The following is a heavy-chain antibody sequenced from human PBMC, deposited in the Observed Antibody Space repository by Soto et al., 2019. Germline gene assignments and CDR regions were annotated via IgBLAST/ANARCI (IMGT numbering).Heavy chain of an antibody. CDR2: IYYSGST. Sequence: SETLSLTCTVSGGSISSYYWSWIRQPPGKGLEWIGYIYYSGSTNYNPSLKSRVTISVDTAKNQFSLKLSSVTAADTAVYYCARGVYYYYYMDVWGKGTTVTVSS. V-gene: IGHV4-59*08. CDR1: GGSISSYY. J-gene: IGHJ6*03. CDR3: ARGVYYYYYMDV.